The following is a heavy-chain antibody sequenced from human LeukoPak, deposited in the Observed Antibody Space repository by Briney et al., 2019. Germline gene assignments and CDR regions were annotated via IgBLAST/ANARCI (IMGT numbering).Heavy chain of an antibody. Sequence: PSETLSLTCTVSGDSISSQYWSWIRQSPGKGLGWIGRIDSSGKTNYNPSLKSRVSISIDKSKGQFSLKVNSVTAADTAVYYCARGVGSSSSNWFDPWGQGALVTVSS. CDR2: IDSSGKT. D-gene: IGHD6-13*01. CDR3: ARGVGSSSSNWFDP. V-gene: IGHV4-4*07. J-gene: IGHJ5*02. CDR1: GDSISSQY.